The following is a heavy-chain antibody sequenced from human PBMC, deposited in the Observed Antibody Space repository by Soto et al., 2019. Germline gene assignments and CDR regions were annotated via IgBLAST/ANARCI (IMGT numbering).Heavy chain of an antibody. CDR2: INLSGGTT. V-gene: IGHV1-46*02. CDR1: GYNFNQYY. Sequence: QVQLVQSGPEVRKPGASVRLSCATSGYNFNQYYIHWVRQAPGQGLEWVGIINLSGGTTEYAHKFRGRVTVTGDTSTRTAYMELSSLRSEDTAVYFCARGPDDSDVPRWDHWGQGTLITVSS. CDR3: ARGPDDSDVPRWDH. D-gene: IGHD4-17*01. J-gene: IGHJ4*02.